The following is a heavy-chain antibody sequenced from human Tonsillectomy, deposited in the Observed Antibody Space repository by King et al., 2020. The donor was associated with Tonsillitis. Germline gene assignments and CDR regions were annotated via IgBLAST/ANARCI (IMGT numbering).Heavy chain of an antibody. Sequence: VQLVESGGGLVQPGGSLRLSCAASGFSVNNNYMSWVRQAPGKGLEWVSVIYSGGATYYADSVKGRFTISRDNSKNTVYLQMNSLRAEDTAVYYCARAYCSAGPCYSYSYYYYLDVWDKGTTVTVSS. J-gene: IGHJ6*03. V-gene: IGHV3-66*01. CDR1: GFSVNNNY. CDR2: IYSGGAT. CDR3: ARAYCSAGPCYSYSYYYYLDV. D-gene: IGHD2-15*01.